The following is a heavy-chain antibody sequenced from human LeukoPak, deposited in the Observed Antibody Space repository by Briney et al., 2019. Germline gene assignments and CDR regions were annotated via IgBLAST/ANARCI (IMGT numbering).Heavy chain of an antibody. CDR2: INHSGST. V-gene: IGHV4-34*01. CDR1: GGSFSGYY. D-gene: IGHD3-10*01. J-gene: IGHJ5*01. CDR3: ARGLPIISMLRGVKPSVMFDS. Sequence: SETLSLTCAAYGGSFSGYYWSWIRQPPGKGLEWIGEINHSGSTNYNPSLKSRLSISIDTSKNQFALWLNSVTAADTAVYYCARGLPIISMLRGVKPSVMFDSWGQGTLVTVSS.